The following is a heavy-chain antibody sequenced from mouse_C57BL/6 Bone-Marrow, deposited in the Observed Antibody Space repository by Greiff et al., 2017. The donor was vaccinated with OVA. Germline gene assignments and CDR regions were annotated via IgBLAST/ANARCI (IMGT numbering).Heavy chain of an antibody. CDR3: TRREGLRQGWYFDV. Sequence: QVQLQQSGAELVRPGASVTLSCKASGYTFTDYEMHWVKQTPVHGLEWIGAIDPETGGTAYNQKFKGKAILTADKSSSTAYMELRSLTSEDSAVYYGTRREGLRQGWYFDVWGTGTTVTVSS. V-gene: IGHV1-15*01. CDR1: GYTFTDYE. CDR2: IDPETGGT. D-gene: IGHD2-4*01. J-gene: IGHJ1*03.